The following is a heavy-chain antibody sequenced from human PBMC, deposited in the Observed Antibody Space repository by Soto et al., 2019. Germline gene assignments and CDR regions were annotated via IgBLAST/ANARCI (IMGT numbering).Heavy chain of an antibody. J-gene: IGHJ4*02. D-gene: IGHD4-17*01. CDR1: GGSFSGDY. CDR3: ARGGRHGDYPIDY. CDR2: INHSGST. Sequence: QVQLQQWGAGLLKPSETLSLTCAVYGGSFSGDYWSWIRQPPGKGLEWIGEINHSGSTNYNPSLKSRVTISVDTSKNQFSLKLSSVTAADTAVYYCARGGRHGDYPIDYWGQGTLVTVSS. V-gene: IGHV4-34*01.